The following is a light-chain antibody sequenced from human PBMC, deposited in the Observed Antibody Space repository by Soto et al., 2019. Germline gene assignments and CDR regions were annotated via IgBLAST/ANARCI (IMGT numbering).Light chain of an antibody. CDR3: QQYNSYWYT. Sequence: DIQLTQSPSTLAASVGDRVTITCRASQSISSWLAWYQQKPGKAPKVLMYQASSLKSGVPSRFSGSGSGTEFTLTISSLQPDDFATYYCQQYNSYWYTFGQGTKLEIK. V-gene: IGKV1-5*03. CDR1: QSISSW. CDR2: QAS. J-gene: IGKJ2*01.